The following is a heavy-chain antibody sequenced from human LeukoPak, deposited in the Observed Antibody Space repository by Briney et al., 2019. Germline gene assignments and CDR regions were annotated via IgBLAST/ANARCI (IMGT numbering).Heavy chain of an antibody. J-gene: IGHJ3*02. CDR3: ARSLGRFGEMYDAFDI. CDR2: ISAYNGKT. D-gene: IGHD3-10*01. Sequence: GASVKVSCKASGYTFSNYGIGWVRQAPGQGLEWMGWISAYNGKTNYAQKLQDRVTMTRDTSTSTAYMELRSLKSDDTAVYYCARSLGRFGEMYDAFDIWGQGTMVTLSS. CDR1: GYTFSNYG. V-gene: IGHV1-18*01.